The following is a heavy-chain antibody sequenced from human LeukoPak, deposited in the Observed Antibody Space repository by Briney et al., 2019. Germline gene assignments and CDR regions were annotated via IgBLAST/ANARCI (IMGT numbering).Heavy chain of an antibody. J-gene: IGHJ4*02. CDR2: VSYTGGSR. D-gene: IGHD5-18*01. Sequence: GGSLRLSCDSSGFAFSNYAMTWVRQAPGKGLEWVASVSYTGGSRRYADSVKGRFTISRDNAKNSLYLQMNSLRAEDTAVYYCAREPTAMILWGQGTLVTVSS. CDR3: AREPTAMIL. CDR1: GFAFSNYA. V-gene: IGHV3-23*01.